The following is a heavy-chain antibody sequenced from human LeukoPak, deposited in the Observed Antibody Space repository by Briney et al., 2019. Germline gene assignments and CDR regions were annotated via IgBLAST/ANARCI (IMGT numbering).Heavy chain of an antibody. CDR1: GFMFNVYS. Sequence: GGSLRLSCTGSGFMFNVYSMYWVRQAPGKGLEWVAVISYDGSNKYYADSVKGRFTISRDNSKNTLYLQMNSLRAEDTAVYYCARDVAYWGQGTLVTVSS. J-gene: IGHJ4*02. CDR2: ISYDGSNK. CDR3: ARDVAY. D-gene: IGHD2-21*01. V-gene: IGHV3-30*04.